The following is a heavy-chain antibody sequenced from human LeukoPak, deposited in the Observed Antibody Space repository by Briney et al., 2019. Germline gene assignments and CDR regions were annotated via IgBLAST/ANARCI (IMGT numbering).Heavy chain of an antibody. V-gene: IGHV3-9*01. D-gene: IGHD6-13*01. CDR1: GFTFDDYA. CDR2: ISWNSGSI. CDR3: AKDMVAAAGTGGVDY. Sequence: PGGSLRLSCAASGFTFDDYAMHWVRQAPGKGLEWVSGISWNSGSIGYADSVKGRFTISRDNAKNSLYLQMNSLRAEDTALYYCAKDMVAAAGTGGVDYWGQGTLVTVSS. J-gene: IGHJ4*02.